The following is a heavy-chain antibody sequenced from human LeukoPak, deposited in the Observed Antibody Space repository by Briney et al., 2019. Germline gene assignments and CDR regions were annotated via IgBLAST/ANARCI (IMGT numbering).Heavy chain of an antibody. J-gene: IGHJ4*02. V-gene: IGHV4-34*01. CDR1: GGSFSGYY. CDR2: INHSGST. D-gene: IGHD2-2*01. CDR3: VSSSQLAPFDY. Sequence: PSETLSLTCAVYGGSFSGYYWSWIRQPPGKGLEWIGEINHSGSTNYNPSLKSRVTLSVDRSKNQFSLKLSSVTAADTAVYYCVSSSQLAPFDYWGQGTLVTVSS.